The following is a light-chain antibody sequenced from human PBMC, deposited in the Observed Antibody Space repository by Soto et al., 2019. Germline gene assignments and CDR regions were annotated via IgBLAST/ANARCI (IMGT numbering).Light chain of an antibody. CDR1: QSLLHSDGKTY. CDR2: EVS. CDR3: MQGTHWPIT. Sequence: DIVMTQTPLSLCVTPGQPASIACKSRQSLLHSDGKTYLYWYLQTKGQTPQILIYEVSNRFSGVPDRFSGSGSGTDFTLQISRVEAEDVSVYYCMQGTHWPITFGQGTRLEIK. V-gene: IGKV2-29*03. J-gene: IGKJ5*01.